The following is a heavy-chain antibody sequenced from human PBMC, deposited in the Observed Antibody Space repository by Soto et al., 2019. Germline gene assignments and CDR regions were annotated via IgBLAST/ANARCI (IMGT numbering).Heavy chain of an antibody. CDR3: ARVPYGDYFWFDP. D-gene: IGHD4-17*01. J-gene: IGHJ5*02. V-gene: IGHV1-69*13. Sequence: ASVKVSCKASGFTFTNYGITWVRQAPGQGLEWMGGIISIFGTANYAQKFQGRVTITADESTSTAYMELSSLRSEDTAVYYCARVPYGDYFWFDPWGQGTLVTVSS. CDR2: IISIFGTA. CDR1: GFTFTNYG.